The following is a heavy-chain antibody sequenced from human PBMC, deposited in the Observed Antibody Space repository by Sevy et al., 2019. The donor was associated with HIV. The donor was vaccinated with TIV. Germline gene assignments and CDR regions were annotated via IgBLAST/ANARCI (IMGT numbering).Heavy chain of an antibody. CDR1: GFTFSSYA. CDR3: ARARHGGGFWSGYYVDLQDYYYGMDV. Sequence: GGSLRLSCAASGFTFSSYAMHWVRQAPGKGLEWVAVISYDGSNKYYADSVKGRFTISRDNSKNTLYLQMNSLRAEDTAGYYCARARHGGGFWSGYYVDLQDYYYGMDVWGQGTTVTVSS. V-gene: IGHV3-30-3*01. J-gene: IGHJ6*02. CDR2: ISYDGSNK. D-gene: IGHD3-3*01.